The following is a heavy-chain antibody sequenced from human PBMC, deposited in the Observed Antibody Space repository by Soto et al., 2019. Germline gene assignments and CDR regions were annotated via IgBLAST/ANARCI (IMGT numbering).Heavy chain of an antibody. CDR3: AKDFMITFGGVIVSPYHYYGMDV. Sequence: PGGSLRLSCAASGFTFSSYAMSWVRQAPGKGLEWVSAISGSGGSTYYADSVKGRFTISRDNSKNTLYLQMNSLRAEDTAVYYCAKDFMITFGGVIVSPYHYYGMDVWGQGTTVTVSS. D-gene: IGHD3-16*02. CDR2: ISGSGGST. J-gene: IGHJ6*02. CDR1: GFTFSSYA. V-gene: IGHV3-23*01.